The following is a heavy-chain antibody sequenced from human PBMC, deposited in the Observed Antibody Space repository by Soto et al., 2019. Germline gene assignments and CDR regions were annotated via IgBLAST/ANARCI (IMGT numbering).Heavy chain of an antibody. CDR2: IFYSGST. CDR1: GGSISSGDYY. D-gene: IGHD3-10*01. V-gene: IGHV4-30-4*01. J-gene: IGHJ3*02. Sequence: QVQLQESGPGLVKPSQTLSLTCTVSGGSISSGDYYWSWIRQPPGKGLEWIGYIFYSGSTYYNPSLKSRVTISVDTSKNLFSLRLSSVTAAYTAVYYCAHYFHGRAFDIWGQGTMVTVSS. CDR3: AHYFHGRAFDI.